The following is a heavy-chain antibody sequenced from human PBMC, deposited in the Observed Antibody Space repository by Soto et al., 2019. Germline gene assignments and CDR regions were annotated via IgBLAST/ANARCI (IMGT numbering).Heavy chain of an antibody. CDR1: GYTFTSYD. D-gene: IGHD3-9*01. CDR3: ARGDILTGYYQYYYYYMDV. V-gene: IGHV1-8*01. Sequence: QVQLVQSGAEVKKPGASVKVSCKASGYTFTSYDINWVRQATGQGLEWMGWMNPNSGNTGYAQKFQGRVTITRNTSISTAYMELSSLRSEDTAVYYCARGDILTGYYQYYYYYMDVWGKGTTVTVSS. CDR2: MNPNSGNT. J-gene: IGHJ6*03.